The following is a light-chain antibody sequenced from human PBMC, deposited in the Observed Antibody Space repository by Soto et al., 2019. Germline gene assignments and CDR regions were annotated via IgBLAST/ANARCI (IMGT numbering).Light chain of an antibody. V-gene: IGKV1-33*01. CDR2: DAS. CDR3: QQYENLPN. J-gene: IGKJ5*01. CDR1: PNINNY. Sequence: DIQMTQSPSSLSASVGDRVTITCQARPNINNYLNWYQQKPGRAPKLLIYDASNLEAGVPSRFRGSGSGTDFTFTISRLQPEDIATYYCQQYENLPNFGQGKRLESK.